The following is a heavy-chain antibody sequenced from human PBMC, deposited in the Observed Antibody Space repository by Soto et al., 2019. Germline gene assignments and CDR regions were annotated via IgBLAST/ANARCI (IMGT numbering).Heavy chain of an antibody. CDR2: ISGSGDST. CDR3: AIDPYVGRYCSGGTCPIAS. J-gene: IGHJ4*02. CDR1: GVNFETYG. V-gene: IGHV3-23*01. D-gene: IGHD2-15*01. Sequence: EVRLLESGGGLVEPGGSLRLSCTGSGVNFETYGMTWVRQAPGKGLEWVSGISGSGDSTYFADSVKGRFTISRDNAKKTVYQQLSSLRAEDTATYYCAIDPYVGRYCSGGTCPIASRGQGTLVIVSS.